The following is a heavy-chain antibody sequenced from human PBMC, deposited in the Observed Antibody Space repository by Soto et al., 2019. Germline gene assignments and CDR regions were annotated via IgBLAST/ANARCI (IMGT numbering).Heavy chain of an antibody. J-gene: IGHJ6*02. Sequence: ASVKVSCKASGGTFSSYAISWVRQAPGQGLEWMGGIIPIFGTANYAQKFQGRVTITADKSTSTAYMELSSLRSEDTAVYYCARVVAGNRREGMDVWGQGXTVTVYS. V-gene: IGHV1-69*06. CDR3: ARVVAGNRREGMDV. CDR1: GGTFSSYA. D-gene: IGHD2-21*01. CDR2: IIPIFGTA.